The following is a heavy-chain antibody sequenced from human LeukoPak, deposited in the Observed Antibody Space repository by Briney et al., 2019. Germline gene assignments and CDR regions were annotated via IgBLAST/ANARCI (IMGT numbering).Heavy chain of an antibody. CDR1: GFTFKISA. CDR3: ARVGSSSWYDYYGMDV. Sequence: GGSLRLSCVASGFTFKISAMAWVRQAPGKGLEWVSIISGSGDSTDYSNSVKGHFTISRDNSKNTLYLQMNSLRAEDTAVYYCARVGSSSWYDYYGMDVWGQGTTVTVSS. J-gene: IGHJ6*02. V-gene: IGHV3-23*01. CDR2: ISGSGDST. D-gene: IGHD6-13*01.